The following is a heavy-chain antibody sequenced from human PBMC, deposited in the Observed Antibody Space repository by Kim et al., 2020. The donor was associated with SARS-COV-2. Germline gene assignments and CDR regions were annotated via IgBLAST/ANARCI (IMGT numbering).Heavy chain of an antibody. V-gene: IGHV4-39*01. J-gene: IGHJ4*02. CDR1: GGSLSSSSYY. CDR2: IYYTGTA. CDR3: AREESGAAGYEY. Sequence: SETLSLTCTVSGGSLSSSSYYWGWIRQPPGKGLEWLASIYYTGTAYYYPSLKSRLTISVDTSKNQFSLRLTSVTAADTAAYYCAREESGAAGYEYGGQGTLVTVSS. D-gene: IGHD2-15*01.